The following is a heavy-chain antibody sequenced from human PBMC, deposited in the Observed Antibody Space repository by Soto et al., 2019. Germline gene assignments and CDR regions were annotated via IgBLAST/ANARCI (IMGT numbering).Heavy chain of an antibody. D-gene: IGHD6-19*01. J-gene: IGHJ3*02. CDR2: INPNSGGT. V-gene: IGHV1-2*02. CDR1: GYTFTGYY. CDR3: ARSIEVGSNAFDI. Sequence: QVQLVQSGAEVKKPGASVKVSCKASGYTFTGYYMHWVRQAPGQGLEGMGWINPNSGGTNYAEKFQGRVTMTRDTSISTAYMELSRLRSDDTAVYYCARSIEVGSNAFDIWGQGTMVTVSS.